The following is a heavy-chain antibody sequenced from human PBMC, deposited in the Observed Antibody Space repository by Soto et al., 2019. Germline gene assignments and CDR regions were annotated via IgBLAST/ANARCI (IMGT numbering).Heavy chain of an antibody. CDR2: ISAGGDMT. J-gene: IGHJ6*02. Sequence: DVQLLESGGQLVQPGGSLRLSCSASGFALISYAMSWGRQAPGKGLQWVLSISAGGDMTYNSDSVKGRFTISRDNSNNALFLQMHNLRIEDTALYYCARGDRGGSGSPASYYYYGWDVWGQGATVTVS. D-gene: IGHD3-10*01. V-gene: IGHV3-23*01. CDR1: GFALISYA. CDR3: ARGDRGGSGSPASYYYYGWDV.